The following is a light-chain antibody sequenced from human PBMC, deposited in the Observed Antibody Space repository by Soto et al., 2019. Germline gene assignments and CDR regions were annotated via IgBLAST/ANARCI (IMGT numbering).Light chain of an antibody. J-gene: IGLJ3*02. Sequence: QSALTQPAFVSESLGQSITISCTGTNSDIGGYDFVSWYQQHPGTTPKLIIYEVSRRPSGVSNRFSGSRSGNTASLTISELQAEDEAHYYCSSYRSSDTSAVFGGGTKVTVL. CDR1: NSDIGGYDF. CDR2: EVS. CDR3: SSYRSSDTSAV. V-gene: IGLV2-14*01.